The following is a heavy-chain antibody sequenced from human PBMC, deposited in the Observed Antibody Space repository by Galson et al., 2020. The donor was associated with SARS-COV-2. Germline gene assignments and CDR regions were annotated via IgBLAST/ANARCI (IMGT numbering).Heavy chain of an antibody. CDR2: VFWDDAK. D-gene: IGHD1-26*01. Sequence: SGPTLVKPTETLTLTCTVSGFSLSNPKMGVSWIRQSPGKAPEWLAHVFWDDAKSLTESLQNRLSISKDTSNNQVVLTMTNMDAVDTGTYFCARITGSSWEIPIIDFWGQGTLVTVSS. CDR1: GFSLSNPKMG. V-gene: IGHV2-26*01. CDR3: ARITGSSWEIPIIDF. J-gene: IGHJ4*02.